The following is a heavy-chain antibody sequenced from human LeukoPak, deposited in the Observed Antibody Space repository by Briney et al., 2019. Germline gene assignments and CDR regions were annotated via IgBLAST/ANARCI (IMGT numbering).Heavy chain of an antibody. Sequence: GGSLRLSCAASGFTFRSYAMNWVRQAPGKGLERVSGISGSGDSLYYAGSVKGRFTISRNNAKNSLYLQMNSLRAEDTAVYYCARDLSLYCSGGSCYSLNYWGQGTLVTVSS. CDR1: GFTFRSYA. CDR2: ISGSGDSL. J-gene: IGHJ4*02. CDR3: ARDLSLYCSGGSCYSLNY. V-gene: IGHV3-23*01. D-gene: IGHD2-15*01.